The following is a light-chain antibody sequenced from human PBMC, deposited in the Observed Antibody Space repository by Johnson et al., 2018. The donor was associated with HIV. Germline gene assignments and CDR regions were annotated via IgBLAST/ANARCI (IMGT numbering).Light chain of an antibody. CDR2: DNN. Sequence: QSVLTQPPSVSAAPGQKVTISCSGSSSNIGNNYVSWYQQLPGTAPKLLIYDNNKRPSGIPDRFSGSTSGTSATLGITGLQIGDEADYYCETWDFSLSAYVFGTGTKFTFL. CDR1: SSNIGNNY. V-gene: IGLV1-51*01. J-gene: IGLJ1*01. CDR3: ETWDFSLSAYV.